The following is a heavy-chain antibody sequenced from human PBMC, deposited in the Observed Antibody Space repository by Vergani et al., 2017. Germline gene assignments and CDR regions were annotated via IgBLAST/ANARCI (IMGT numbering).Heavy chain of an antibody. J-gene: IGHJ4*02. CDR1: GGSISSYY. CDR2: IYYSGST. CDR3: ARANYSGGPDY. Sequence: QVQLQESGPGLVKPSETLSLTCTVSGGSISSYYWSWIRQPPGKGLEWIGYIYYSGSTNYNPSLKSRVTISVDTSKNQFSLKLSSVTAADTAVYYCARANYSGGPDYWGQGTLVTVSS. D-gene: IGHD1-26*01. V-gene: IGHV4-59*01.